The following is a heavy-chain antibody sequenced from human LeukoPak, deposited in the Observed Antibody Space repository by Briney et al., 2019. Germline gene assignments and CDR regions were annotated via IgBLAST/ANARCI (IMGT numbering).Heavy chain of an antibody. D-gene: IGHD3-22*01. V-gene: IGHV3-23*01. CDR3: ARLPTFYYDSSGYHYDY. J-gene: IGHJ4*02. CDR1: GFTFNNYA. CDR2: TAGSGISK. Sequence: GGSLRLSCVASGFTFNNYAMSWVRQAPGRGLEWASSTAGSGISKDYADSVKGRFTISKDKTKNTLYLQMDNLRAEDTGVYFCARLPTFYYDSSGYHYDYWGQGTLVTVSS.